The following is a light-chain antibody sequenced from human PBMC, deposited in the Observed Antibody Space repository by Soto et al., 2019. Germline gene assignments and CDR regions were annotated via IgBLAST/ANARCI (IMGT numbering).Light chain of an antibody. CDR3: HHRSNWPLT. CDR2: DVS. Sequence: VLTQSPATLSLSPGVRATLSCRARQSVTKYLAWYQQKPGQALRLVLYDVSKRATGIPGRFSGSGSGTDFTLSISSREPEDFAVYYCHHRSNWPLTVGGGTKLEIK. J-gene: IGKJ4*01. V-gene: IGKV3-11*01. CDR1: QSVTKY.